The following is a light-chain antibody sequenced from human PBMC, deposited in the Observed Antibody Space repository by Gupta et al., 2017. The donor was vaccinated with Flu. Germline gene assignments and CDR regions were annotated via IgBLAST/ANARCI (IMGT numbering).Light chain of an antibody. CDR3: QQRINPGGFGT. CDR1: QSVSSY. V-gene: IGKV3-11*01. CDR2: DAS. J-gene: IGKJ1*01. Sequence: EIVLTQSPATLSSSPGERATLSCRASQSVSSYLAWYQQKPGQAPRLLIYDASNRATGIPARFSGSGSGTDFTLTIRSLEPEDFAVYYCQQRINPGGFGTFGQGTKVEIK.